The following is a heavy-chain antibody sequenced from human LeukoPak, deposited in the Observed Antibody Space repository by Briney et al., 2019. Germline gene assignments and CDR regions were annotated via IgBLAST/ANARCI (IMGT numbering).Heavy chain of an antibody. J-gene: IGHJ4*02. CDR2: INHSGST. V-gene: IGHV4-34*01. CDR1: GGSFSGYY. CDR3: ARNRGYSSRVDY. D-gene: IGHD6-13*01. Sequence: SETLSLTCAVYGGSFSGYYWSWIRQPPGKGQEWIGEINHSGSTNYNPSLKSQVTISVDTSKNQFSLKLSSVTAADTAVYYCARNRGYSSRVDYWGQGTLVTVSS.